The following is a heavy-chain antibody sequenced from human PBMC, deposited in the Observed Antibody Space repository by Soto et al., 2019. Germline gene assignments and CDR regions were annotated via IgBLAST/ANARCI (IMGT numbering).Heavy chain of an antibody. CDR2: MNPNSGNT. Sequence: GASVKVSCKASGYTFTSYDINWVRQATGQGLEWMGWMNPNSGNTGYAQKFQGRVTMTRNTSISTAYMELSSLRSEDTAVYYCARWPVLVRGVTKRPYYYYGMDVWGQGTTVTVSS. V-gene: IGHV1-8*01. D-gene: IGHD3-10*01. CDR1: GYTFTSYD. CDR3: ARWPVLVRGVTKRPYYYYGMDV. J-gene: IGHJ6*02.